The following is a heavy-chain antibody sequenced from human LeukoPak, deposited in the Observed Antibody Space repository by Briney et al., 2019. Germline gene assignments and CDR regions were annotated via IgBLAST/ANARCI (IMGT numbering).Heavy chain of an antibody. D-gene: IGHD3-22*01. CDR3: ARSRDSSGYRNNWFDP. CDR2: IYSSGST. J-gene: IGHJ5*02. CDR1: DDSISSYY. Sequence: SETLSLTCTVSDDSISSYYWSWIRQPPAKGLEWIGYIYSSGSTNYNPSLKSRVTMSLDTSKNQFSLKLNSVTAADTAVYYCARSRDSSGYRNNWFDPWGQGTLVTVSS. V-gene: IGHV4-59*01.